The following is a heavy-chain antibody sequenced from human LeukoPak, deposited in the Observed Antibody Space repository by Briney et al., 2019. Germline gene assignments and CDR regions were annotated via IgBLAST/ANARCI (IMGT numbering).Heavy chain of an antibody. J-gene: IGHJ5*02. D-gene: IGHD3-3*01. CDR2: IRSSGGTI. V-gene: IGHV3-11*01. Sequence: GGSLRLSCAASGFTFSDYYMSWIRRAPGKGREWVSYIRSSGGTIYHAASLKGRFTFSRDNAKNPLYLQMNSLRAEDTAVYYCARDRSVAFDFWSGYYTNHWGQGTLVTVSS. CDR3: ARDRSVAFDFWSGYYTNH. CDR1: GFTFSDYY.